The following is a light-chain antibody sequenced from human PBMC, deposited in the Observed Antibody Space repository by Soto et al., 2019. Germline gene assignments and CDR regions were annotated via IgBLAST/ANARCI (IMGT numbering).Light chain of an antibody. V-gene: IGKV3-15*01. CDR3: QQYNNGPA. Sequence: EIAMTQSPATLSVSPGERSTLSWRAGQSVSSNLAWDQQKPGQAPRRLVYGASTRATGIPARFSGSGSGTEFTLTISSLQSEDFAVYYCQQYNNGPAFGQGTKGGYQ. CDR2: GAS. CDR1: QSVSSN. J-gene: IGKJ1*01.